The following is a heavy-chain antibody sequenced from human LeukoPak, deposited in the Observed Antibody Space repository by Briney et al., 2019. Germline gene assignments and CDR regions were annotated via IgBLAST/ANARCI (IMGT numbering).Heavy chain of an antibody. D-gene: IGHD2-2*01. CDR2: IKQDGSEK. CDR3: ARVPAAIELGGANYYYYMDV. J-gene: IGHJ6*03. CDR1: GFTFSSYW. V-gene: IGHV3-7*01. Sequence: PGGSLRLSCAASGFTFSSYWMSWVRQAPGKGLEWVANIKQDGSEKYYVDSVKGRFTISRDNAKNSLYLQMNSLRAEDTAVYYCARVPAAIELGGANYYYYMDVWGKGTTVTVSS.